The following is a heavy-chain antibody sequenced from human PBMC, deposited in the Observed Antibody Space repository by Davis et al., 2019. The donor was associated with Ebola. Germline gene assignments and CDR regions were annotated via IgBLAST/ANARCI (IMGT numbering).Heavy chain of an antibody. D-gene: IGHD3-10*01. CDR3: ARDGNYGSGSRNWFDP. V-gene: IGHV4-39*02. Sequence: GSLRLSCTVSGGSISSSSYYWGWIRQPPGKGLEWIGSIYYSGSTYYNPSLKSRVTISVDTSKNQFSLKLSSVTAADTAVYYCARDGNYGSGSRNWFDPWGQGTLVTVSS. CDR2: IYYSGST. J-gene: IGHJ5*02. CDR1: GGSISSSSYY.